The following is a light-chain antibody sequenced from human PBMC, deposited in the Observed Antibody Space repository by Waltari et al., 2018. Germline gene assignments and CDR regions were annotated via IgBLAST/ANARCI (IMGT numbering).Light chain of an antibody. J-gene: IGKJ4*01. CDR2: GSS. V-gene: IGKV3-20*01. CDR3: QQCGSSPPT. CDR1: QSVNSNY. Sequence: EVVLTQSPGSLSLSLGERATLSCRTSQSVNSNYLAWYQHTPGQAPRLLIDGSSSRATDIPDRCSGSGSGTDFTLTSSRLEPEDVAVYYCQQCGSSPPTFGGGTKVEIK.